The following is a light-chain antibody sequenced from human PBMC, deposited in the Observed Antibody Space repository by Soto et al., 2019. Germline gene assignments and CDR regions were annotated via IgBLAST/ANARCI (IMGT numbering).Light chain of an antibody. J-gene: IGLJ2*01. V-gene: IGLV2-14*01. CDR3: SSFATSGTTVI. CDR1: NNDVGAYPY. CDR2: EVT. Sequence: QSALTQPASVSGSPGQSITISCTGTNNDVGAYPYVSWYQQHPGTAPKLIIYEVTNRPSGISDRFSGSKSVNTASLTISGLQAEDESDYYCSSFATSGTTVIFGGGTKLTVL.